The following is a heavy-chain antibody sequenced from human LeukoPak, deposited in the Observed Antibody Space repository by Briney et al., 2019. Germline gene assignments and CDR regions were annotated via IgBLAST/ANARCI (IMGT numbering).Heavy chain of an antibody. J-gene: IGHJ6*02. Sequence: ASVKVSCKASGYTFNKYGITWVRQAPGQGLEWMGWINPNSGGTNYAQKFQGRVTMTRDTSISTAYMELSRLRSDDTAVYYCARDPVTQYYYYGMGVWGQGTTVTVSS. D-gene: IGHD5-18*01. CDR3: ARDPVTQYYYYGMGV. CDR2: INPNSGGT. CDR1: GYTFNKYG. V-gene: IGHV1-2*02.